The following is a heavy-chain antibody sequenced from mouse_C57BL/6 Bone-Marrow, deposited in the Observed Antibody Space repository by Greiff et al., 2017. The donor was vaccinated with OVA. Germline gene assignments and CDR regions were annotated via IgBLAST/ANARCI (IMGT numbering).Heavy chain of an antibody. CDR2: IYPRSGNT. V-gene: IGHV1-81*01. D-gene: IGHD1-1*01. Sequence: VQLQESGAELARPGASVKLSCKASGYTFTSYGISWVKQRTGQGLEWIGEIYPRSGNTYYNEKFKGKATLTADKSSSTAYMELRSLTSEDSAVYFCASDGNYYGSSPFAYWGQGTLVTVSA. CDR1: GYTFTSYG. J-gene: IGHJ3*01. CDR3: ASDGNYYGSSPFAY.